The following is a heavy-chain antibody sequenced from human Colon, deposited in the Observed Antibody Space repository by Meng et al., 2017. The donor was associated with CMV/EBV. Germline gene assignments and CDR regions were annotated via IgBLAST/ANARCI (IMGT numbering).Heavy chain of an antibody. Sequence: CAASGFSVSSYWMHWVRQVPGKGLVWVARLNNDGSYMTYADAVRGRFAISRDNAKNTVYLQMNSLTADDTAVYYCARPRDGYSPFDLWGQGTLVTVSS. V-gene: IGHV3-74*03. J-gene: IGHJ4*02. D-gene: IGHD5-18*01. CDR3: ARPRDGYSPFDL. CDR2: LNNDGSYM. CDR1: GFSVSSYW.